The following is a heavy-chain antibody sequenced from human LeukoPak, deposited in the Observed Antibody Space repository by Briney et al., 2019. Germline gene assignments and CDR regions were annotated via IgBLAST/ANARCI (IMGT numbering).Heavy chain of an antibody. Sequence: SETLSLTCTVSGGSISSYYWSWIRQPPGKGLEWIGYIYYSGSTNYNPSLKSRVTISVDTSKNQFSLKLSSVTAADTAVYYCARSNWFDPWGQGTLVTVSS. V-gene: IGHV4-59*01. CDR1: GGSISSYY. CDR3: ARSNWFDP. CDR2: IYYSGST. J-gene: IGHJ5*02.